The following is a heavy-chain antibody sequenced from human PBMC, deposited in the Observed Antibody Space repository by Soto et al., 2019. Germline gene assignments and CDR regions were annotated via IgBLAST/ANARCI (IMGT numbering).Heavy chain of an antibody. CDR3: ARQWDY. Sequence: QVQLQESGPGLVKPSETLSLTCAVSGASIRSDYWSWIRQIPGRGLEWIGYIYDSERTNYNPSLRSRVTISADTSKNQFSLKVRSVTAAHTAVYYCARQWDYWGQGILVTVSS. CDR1: GASIRSDY. CDR2: IYDSERT. J-gene: IGHJ4*02. V-gene: IGHV4-59*08.